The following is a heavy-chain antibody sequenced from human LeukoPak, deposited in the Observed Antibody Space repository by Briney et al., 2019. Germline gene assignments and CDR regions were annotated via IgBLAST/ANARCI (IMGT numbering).Heavy chain of an antibody. CDR3: VNLMTFSSLDY. V-gene: IGHV3-64D*09. D-gene: IGHD2/OR15-2a*01. Sequence: GGSLRLSCAASGFIFSSYAMHWVRQAPGKGLEYVSAISSNGGSTYYADSVKGRFTISRDNSKNTLYLQMSSLRAEDTAVYYCVNLMTFSSLDYWGQGTLVTVSS. J-gene: IGHJ4*02. CDR1: GFIFSSYA. CDR2: ISSNGGST.